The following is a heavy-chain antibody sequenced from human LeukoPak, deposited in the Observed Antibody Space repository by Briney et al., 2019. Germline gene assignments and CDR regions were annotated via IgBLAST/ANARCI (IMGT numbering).Heavy chain of an antibody. Sequence: SETLSLTCTVSGGSISSYYWSWIRQPPGKGLEWIGYIYYSGSTNYNPSLKSRVTITVDTSKNQFSLKLSSVTAADTAVYYCARGDGSYFGYWGQGTLVTVSS. V-gene: IGHV4-59*01. CDR3: ARGDGSYFGY. CDR2: IYYSGST. D-gene: IGHD1-26*01. CDR1: GGSISSYY. J-gene: IGHJ4*02.